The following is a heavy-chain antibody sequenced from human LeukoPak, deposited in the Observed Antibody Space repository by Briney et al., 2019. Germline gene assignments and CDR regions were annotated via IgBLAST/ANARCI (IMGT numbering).Heavy chain of an antibody. CDR2: IIPIFGTA. Sequence: GASVKVSCKASGYTLTSYGISWVRQAPGQGLEWMGGIIPIFGTANYAQKFQGRVTITADESTSTAYMELSSLRSEDTAVYYCARGQGATIRYYGMDVWGQGTTVTVSS. J-gene: IGHJ6*02. CDR1: GYTLTSYG. CDR3: ARGQGATIRYYGMDV. D-gene: IGHD5-12*01. V-gene: IGHV1-69*13.